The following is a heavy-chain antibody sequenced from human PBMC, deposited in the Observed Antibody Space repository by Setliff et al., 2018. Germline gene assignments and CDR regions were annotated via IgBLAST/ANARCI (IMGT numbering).Heavy chain of an antibody. CDR2: VSFSGSA. V-gene: IGHV4-39*02. J-gene: IGHJ3*02. CDR1: GVSIGDTYYY. Sequence: KPSETLSLTCTVSGVSIGDTYYYWAWIRQPPGKGLEWVGSVSFSGSAYFSPSLKSRVAISLDTSTNVFSLKLTSVTAADTAVYYCARPHGGDYAFDIWGQGRMVTVSS. D-gene: IGHD3-16*01. CDR3: ARPHGGDYAFDI.